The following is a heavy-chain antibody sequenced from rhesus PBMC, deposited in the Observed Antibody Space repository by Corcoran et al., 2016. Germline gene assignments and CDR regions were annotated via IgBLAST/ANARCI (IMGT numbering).Heavy chain of an antibody. CDR2: ISPYNGKK. J-gene: IGHJ4*01. CDR3: TRGWRQLGFDY. CDR1: GYTFTSYY. V-gene: IGHV1-1*01. D-gene: IGHD6-25*01. Sequence: QVQLVQSGAEIKQPGASVKLSCKASGYTFTSYYLPWVRQAPGQGLEWIGLISPYNGKKGYAQNFQGRVTITTDTSTSTGYMELSSLRSEDTAVYYCTRGWRQLGFDYWGQGVLVTVSS.